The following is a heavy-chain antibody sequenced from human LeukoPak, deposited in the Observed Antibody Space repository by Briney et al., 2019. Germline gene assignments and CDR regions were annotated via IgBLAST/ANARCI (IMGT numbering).Heavy chain of an antibody. D-gene: IGHD4-23*01. Sequence: GGSLRLSCAASGFTFDDYGMSWVRQVPGKGLEWVSGISWNGGSTDYADSVKDRFTVSRDNAKSSLLLQMNSLRAEDTALYYCARARDYGGNAIFFDYWGQGTLVTVSS. V-gene: IGHV3-20*04. CDR2: ISWNGGST. CDR1: GFTFDDYG. CDR3: ARARDYGGNAIFFDY. J-gene: IGHJ4*02.